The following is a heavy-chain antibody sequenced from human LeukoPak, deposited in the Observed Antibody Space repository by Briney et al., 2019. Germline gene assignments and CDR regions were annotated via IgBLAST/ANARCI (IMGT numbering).Heavy chain of an antibody. D-gene: IGHD2-21*02. V-gene: IGHV1-46*01. J-gene: IGHJ4*02. CDR3: AKTGGVVVTATSFDY. CDR2: INPSGGST. Sequence: ASVKVSCKASGFSFTSYFLHWVRQAPGQGLEWMGMINPSGGSTSYAQKFQGRVTMTRDMSTTTVYMELSSLKSEDTAVYYCAKTGGVVVTATSFDYWGQGTLVTVSS. CDR1: GFSFTSYF.